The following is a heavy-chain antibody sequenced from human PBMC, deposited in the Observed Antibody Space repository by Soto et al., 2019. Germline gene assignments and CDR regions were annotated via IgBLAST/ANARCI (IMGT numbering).Heavy chain of an antibody. CDR3: AREDVLRFLEWPQGMDV. Sequence: SETLSLTCTVSGGSVSSGSHYWSWIRQPPGKGLEWIGYIYYSGSTNYNPSLKSRVTISVDTSKNQFSLKLSSVTAADTAVYYCAREDVLRFLEWPQGMDVWGQGTTVTVSS. J-gene: IGHJ6*02. D-gene: IGHD3-3*01. CDR1: GGSVSSGSHY. V-gene: IGHV4-61*01. CDR2: IYYSGST.